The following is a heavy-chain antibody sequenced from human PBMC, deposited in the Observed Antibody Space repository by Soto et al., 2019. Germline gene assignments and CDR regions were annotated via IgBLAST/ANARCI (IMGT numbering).Heavy chain of an antibody. CDR3: ARDIWSYYYGSGSRTTAFDY. CDR2: IYHSGST. Sequence: SETLSLTCAVSGGSISSGGYCWSWIRQPPGKGLEWIGYIYHSGSTYYNPSLKSRVTISVDRSKNQFSLKLSSVTAADTAVYYCARDIWSYYYGSGSRTTAFDYWGQGTLVTVSS. V-gene: IGHV4-30-2*01. CDR1: GGSISSGGYC. J-gene: IGHJ4*02. D-gene: IGHD3-10*01.